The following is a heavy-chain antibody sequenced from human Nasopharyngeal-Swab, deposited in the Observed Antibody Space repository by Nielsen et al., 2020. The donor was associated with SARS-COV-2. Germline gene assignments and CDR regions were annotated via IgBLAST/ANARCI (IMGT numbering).Heavy chain of an antibody. Sequence: SETLFLTCTVSGGSISSSSYYWGWIRQPPGKGLEWIGSIYYSGSTYYNPSLKSRVTISVDTSKNQFSLKLSSVTAADTAVYYCARQHRSQYYDILTGYYEDYYFDYWGQGTLVTVSS. CDR3: ARQHRSQYYDILTGYYEDYYFDY. D-gene: IGHD3-9*01. V-gene: IGHV4-39*01. CDR2: IYYSGST. J-gene: IGHJ4*02. CDR1: GGSISSSSYY.